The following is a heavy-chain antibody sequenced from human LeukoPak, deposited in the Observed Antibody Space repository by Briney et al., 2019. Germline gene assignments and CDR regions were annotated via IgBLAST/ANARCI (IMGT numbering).Heavy chain of an antibody. J-gene: IGHJ6*03. D-gene: IGHD3-22*01. CDR1: GFTFSSYA. CDR3: AKDLKDGATMIVVVRPYYYMDV. V-gene: IGHV3-23*01. Sequence: PGGSLRLSCAASGFTFSSYAMSWVRQAPGKGLEWFSAISGSGGSTYYADSVKGRFTISRDNSKNTLYLQMNSLRAEDTAVYYCAKDLKDGATMIVVVRPYYYMDVWGKGTTVTVSS. CDR2: ISGSGGST.